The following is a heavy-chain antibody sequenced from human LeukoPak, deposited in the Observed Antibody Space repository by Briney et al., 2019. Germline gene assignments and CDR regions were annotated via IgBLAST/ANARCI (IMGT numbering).Heavy chain of an antibody. CDR1: GGSISNSDW. CDR3: ARGEHYYDSSDYSHHWFDP. Sequence: PSETLSLTCAVSGGSISNSDWWNWVRQPPGKGLEWIAEVYHTGNTNYNPSLKNRVTISVDKSKNRFSLILSSVTAADTAVYYCARGEHYYDSSDYSHHWFDPWGQGTLVTVSP. J-gene: IGHJ5*02. V-gene: IGHV4-4*02. CDR2: VYHTGNT. D-gene: IGHD3-22*01.